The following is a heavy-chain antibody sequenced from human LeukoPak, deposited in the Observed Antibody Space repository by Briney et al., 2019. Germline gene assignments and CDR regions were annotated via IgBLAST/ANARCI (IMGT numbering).Heavy chain of an antibody. CDR3: AAAINYYGSGYDY. V-gene: IGHV1-58*02. CDR2: IVVGSGNT. J-gene: IGHJ4*02. Sequence: ASVKVSCKASGFTFTSPAMQWVRQARGQRLEWIGWIVVGSGNTNYAQKFQERVTITGDMSTSTAYMELSSLRSEDTAVYYCAAAINYYGSGYDYWGQGTLVTVSS. D-gene: IGHD3-10*01. CDR1: GFTFTSPA.